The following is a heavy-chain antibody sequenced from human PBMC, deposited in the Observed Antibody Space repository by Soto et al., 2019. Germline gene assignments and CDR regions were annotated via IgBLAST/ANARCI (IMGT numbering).Heavy chain of an antibody. Sequence: ASVKVSCKASGYTFTRSGISWVRQAPGQGLEWMGWISTYNGDTNYAQTFQGRVTMTTDTSTSTVYMELRSLRSDDTAVYYCAREGVPPSHHSGMDVWGKGTPVTVPP. J-gene: IGHJ6*04. CDR2: ISTYNGDT. CDR1: GYTFTRSG. V-gene: IGHV1-18*01. CDR3: AREGVPPSHHSGMDV.